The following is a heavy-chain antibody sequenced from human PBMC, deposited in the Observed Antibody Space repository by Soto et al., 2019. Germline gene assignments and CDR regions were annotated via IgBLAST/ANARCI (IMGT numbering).Heavy chain of an antibody. J-gene: IGHJ6*02. D-gene: IGHD4-4*01. Sequence: RRLSCAASGFTFSSYGMHWVRQAPGKGLEWVAVISYDGSNKYYADSVKGRFTISRDNSKNTLYLQMNSLRAEDTAVYYCAKASNYLYFYYYGMDVWGQGTTVTVSS. V-gene: IGHV3-30*18. CDR1: GFTFSSYG. CDR2: ISYDGSNK. CDR3: AKASNYLYFYYYGMDV.